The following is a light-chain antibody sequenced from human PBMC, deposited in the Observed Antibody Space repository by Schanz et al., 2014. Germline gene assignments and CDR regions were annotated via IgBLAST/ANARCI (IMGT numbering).Light chain of an antibody. Sequence: QSVLTQPPSASATPGLRVTISCSGSSSNIGSNPVNWYQQLPGAAPKLLIYTNNQRPSGVPDRFSGSKSGTSASLAITGLQAEDEADYYCQSYDMRLSGSRVFGGGTKLTVL. CDR1: SSNIGSNP. V-gene: IGLV1-44*01. CDR2: TNN. CDR3: QSYDMRLSGSRV. J-gene: IGLJ3*02.